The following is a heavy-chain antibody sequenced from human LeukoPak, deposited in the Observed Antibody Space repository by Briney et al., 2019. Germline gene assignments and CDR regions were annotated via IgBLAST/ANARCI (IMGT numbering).Heavy chain of an antibody. CDR3: ACGLLVAAGSDY. CDR1: GFTFISYL. D-gene: IGHD6-13*01. V-gene: IGHV3-7*02. Sequence: GGSLRVSCAHSGFTFISYLIRWVPQAPGKGLEWVANIKQDGSEKDHVDSVKGRFTISRDNAKNSLYLQMNSLRAEDSALYYCACGLLVAAGSDYWGQGALVTVSS. J-gene: IGHJ4*02. CDR2: IKQDGSEK.